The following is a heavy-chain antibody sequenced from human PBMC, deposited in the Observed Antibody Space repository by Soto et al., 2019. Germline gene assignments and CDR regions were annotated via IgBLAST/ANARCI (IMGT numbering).Heavy chain of an antibody. J-gene: IGHJ6*03. D-gene: IGHD3-3*01. CDR2: ISYDGSNK. Sequence: GGSLRLSCAASGFTFSIYGMHWVRQAPGKGLEWVAVISYDGSNKYYADSVKGRFTISRDNSKNTLYLQMNSLRAEDTAVYYCAKQRTYYDFWSGYYQAANYYYYYMDVWGKGTTVTVSS. CDR3: AKQRTYYDFWSGYYQAANYYYYYMDV. CDR1: GFTFSIYG. V-gene: IGHV3-30*18.